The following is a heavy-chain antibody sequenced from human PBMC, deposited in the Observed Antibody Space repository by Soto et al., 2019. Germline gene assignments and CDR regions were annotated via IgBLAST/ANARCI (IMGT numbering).Heavy chain of an antibody. D-gene: IGHD5-18*01. CDR2: ISSTGETI. Sequence: QVQLVESGGALVKPGGSLRLSCAASGFKFSDFYISWIRQAPGKGLEWVSFISSTGETIYYAESVKGRFTISRDNAQKSLVLPMNSLRDEDTAIYYCSSQLKGFRMKSYFQFSGQGTLVTGSS. CDR1: GFKFSDFY. CDR3: SSQLKGFRMKSYFQF. J-gene: IGHJ1*01. V-gene: IGHV3-11*01.